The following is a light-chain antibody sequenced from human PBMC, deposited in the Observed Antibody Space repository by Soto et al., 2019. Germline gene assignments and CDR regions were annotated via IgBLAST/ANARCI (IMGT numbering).Light chain of an antibody. CDR2: GAS. Sequence: DIQVTQSPSTLSASVGDRVTISCRASQSISCWLAWYQQKPGKAPDLLISGASSWATGVPYRFSGGGSGTDFTLTISSLQPEDFAAYYCQQSGGTPWTFGQGTKVDIK. CDR3: QQSGGTPWT. V-gene: IGKV1-5*01. CDR1: QSISCW. J-gene: IGKJ1*01.